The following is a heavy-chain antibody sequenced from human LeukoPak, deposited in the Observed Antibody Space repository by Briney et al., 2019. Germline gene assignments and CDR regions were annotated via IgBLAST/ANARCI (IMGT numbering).Heavy chain of an antibody. J-gene: IGHJ4*02. Sequence: PGGSLRLSCAASGFTVSSNYMSWVRQAPGKGLEWVSAPYSGATTYYADSVKGRFTVSTDNSKNTLYLQMDSLRAEDTAVYYCARQVGVPTVFDYWGQGTLVTVSS. D-gene: IGHD1-26*01. V-gene: IGHV3-66*04. CDR3: ARQVGVPTVFDY. CDR2: PYSGATT. CDR1: GFTVSSNY.